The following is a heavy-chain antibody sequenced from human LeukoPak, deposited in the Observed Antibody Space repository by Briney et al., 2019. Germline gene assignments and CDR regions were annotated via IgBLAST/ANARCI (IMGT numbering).Heavy chain of an antibody. V-gene: IGHV4-34*01. CDR1: GGSFSGYY. J-gene: IGHJ5*02. CDR3: ARDRTEWQTKANWFDP. D-gene: IGHD3-3*01. CDR2: INHSGST. Sequence: SETLSLTCAVYGGSFSGYYWSWIRQPPGKGLEWIGEINHSGSTNYNPSLKSRVTISVDTSKNQFSLKLSSVTAADTAVYYCARDRTEWQTKANWFDPWGQGTLVTVSS.